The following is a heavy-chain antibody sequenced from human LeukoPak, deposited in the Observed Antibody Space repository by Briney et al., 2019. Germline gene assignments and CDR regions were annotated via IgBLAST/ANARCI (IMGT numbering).Heavy chain of an antibody. CDR2: IYYSGTT. CDR3: AREDPQTTVPEGMDV. J-gene: IGHJ6*02. Sequence: PSETLSLTCTVSGGSISYYYWSWIRQSPGKGLEMIGYIYYSGTTNYNPSLKSRVTISVDTSKNQFSLQLRSVTAADTAVYYCAREDPQTTVPEGMDVWGQGTTVTVSS. V-gene: IGHV4-59*01. CDR1: GGSISYYY. D-gene: IGHD4-17*01.